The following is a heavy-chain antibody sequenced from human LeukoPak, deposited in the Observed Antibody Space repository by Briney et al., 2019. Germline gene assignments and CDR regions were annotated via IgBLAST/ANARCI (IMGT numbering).Heavy chain of an antibody. CDR3: AKEEEYYDMLTGYYSVWDGYGMDV. D-gene: IGHD3-9*01. CDR1: GFTFSSFA. CDR2: ISGDGGIT. V-gene: IGHV3-43*02. J-gene: IGHJ6*02. Sequence: PGGSLRLSCAASGFTFSSFALSWVRQAPGKGLEWVSLISGDGGITYYAESVKGRFTISRDTSKNSLYLQMNSLRTADTALYYCAKEEEYYDMLTGYYSVWDGYGMDVWGQGTTVTVSS.